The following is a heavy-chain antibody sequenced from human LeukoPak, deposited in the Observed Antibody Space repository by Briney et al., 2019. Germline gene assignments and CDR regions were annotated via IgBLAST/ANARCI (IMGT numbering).Heavy chain of an antibody. Sequence: GGSLRLSCAASGFTFSSYWMSWVRQAPGKGLEWVANTKHEGSEKYYGDSVKGRFTISRDNANNALYLQMNTLRAEDTAVYYCARVRIRTAVSDYFDYWGQGALVTVSS. D-gene: IGHD6-13*01. V-gene: IGHV3-7*04. CDR3: ARVRIRTAVSDYFDY. J-gene: IGHJ4*02. CDR2: TKHEGSEK. CDR1: GFTFSSYW.